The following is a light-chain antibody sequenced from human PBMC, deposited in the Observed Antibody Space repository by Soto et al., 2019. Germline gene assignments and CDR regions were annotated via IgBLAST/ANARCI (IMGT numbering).Light chain of an antibody. CDR3: SSYTSSSTRV. J-gene: IGLJ3*02. Sequence: QSALTQPASVSGSPGQSITISCTGTSSDVGGYNYASWYQQHPGKAPKLMIYEVSNRPSGVSNRFSGSKSGNTASLTISGLQAEDEADYYCSSYTSSSTRVFGRGTKVTVL. V-gene: IGLV2-14*01. CDR1: SSDVGGYNY. CDR2: EVS.